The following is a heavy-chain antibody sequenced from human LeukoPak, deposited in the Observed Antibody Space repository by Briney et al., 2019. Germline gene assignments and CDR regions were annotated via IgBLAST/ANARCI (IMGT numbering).Heavy chain of an antibody. J-gene: IGHJ3*02. CDR3: ARGGSYLSAFDI. Sequence: PGGSLRLSCAASGFTFDDYGMSWVRQAPGKGLEWVSAISASGDTTYYADSVRGRFTISRDNSKNTLYLQMNSLRAEDTAVYYCARGGSYLSAFDIWGQGTMVTVSS. CDR2: ISASGDTT. CDR1: GFTFDDYG. V-gene: IGHV3-23*01. D-gene: IGHD1-26*01.